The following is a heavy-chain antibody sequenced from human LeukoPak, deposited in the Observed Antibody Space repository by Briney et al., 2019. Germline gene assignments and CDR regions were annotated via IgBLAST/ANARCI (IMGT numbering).Heavy chain of an antibody. CDR1: GYSISSGYY. CDR3: ARVWGDQSSFDY. J-gene: IGHJ4*02. D-gene: IGHD3-16*01. Sequence: PSDTLSLTCAVSGYSISSGYYWGWIRQPPGKGLEWIGSIYHSGSTYYNPSLKSRVTISVDTSKNQFSLKLSSVTAADTAMYYCARVWGDQSSFDYWGQGTLVTVSS. V-gene: IGHV4-38-2*01. CDR2: IYHSGST.